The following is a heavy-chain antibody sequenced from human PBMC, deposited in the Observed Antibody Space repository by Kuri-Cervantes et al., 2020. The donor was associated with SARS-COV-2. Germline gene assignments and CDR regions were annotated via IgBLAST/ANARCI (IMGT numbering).Heavy chain of an antibody. V-gene: IGHV3-30*18. CDR3: AKDHFGVPDF. CDR2: ISNDAKHK. CDR1: GFTFSKYA. D-gene: IGHD2-21*01. Sequence: LSLTCAASGFTFSKYAVHWVRQAPGKGLEWVAFISNDAKHKKCMVSGKGRFTISRDNTQNTLLLQMTSLRSEDTAIYYCAKDHFGVPDFWGQGTLVTVSS. J-gene: IGHJ4*02.